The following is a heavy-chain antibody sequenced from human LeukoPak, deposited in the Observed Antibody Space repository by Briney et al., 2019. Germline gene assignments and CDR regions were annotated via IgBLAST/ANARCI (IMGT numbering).Heavy chain of an antibody. CDR2: INWNGAST. CDR1: GFTFDDYG. V-gene: IGHV3-20*04. CDR3: ATVRGGYSAYDFGAFDI. D-gene: IGHD5-12*01. Sequence: PGGSLRLSCSASGFTFDDYGMNWVPQAPGKGLECGSGINWNGASTGYADSVKGGFTISRYNAKNSLYLRMNSPRAYDTALFYCATVRGGYSAYDFGAFDIWGQGTMVTVSS. J-gene: IGHJ3*02.